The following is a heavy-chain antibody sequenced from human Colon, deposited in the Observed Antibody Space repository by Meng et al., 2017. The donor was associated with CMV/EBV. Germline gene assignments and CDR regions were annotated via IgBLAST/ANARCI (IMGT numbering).Heavy chain of an antibody. Sequence: LSCTPPGLTISNYWMHWVRQAPGKGLVWVSGTNSGGSNANSADSVRCRFTLSRDNANNTLFLQLSSLRDDDTAVYYCVASSLRHEYWGQGILVTVSS. V-gene: IGHV3-74*01. CDR3: VASSLRHEY. CDR2: TNSGGSNA. J-gene: IGHJ4*02. CDR1: GLTISNYW. D-gene: IGHD3-10*01.